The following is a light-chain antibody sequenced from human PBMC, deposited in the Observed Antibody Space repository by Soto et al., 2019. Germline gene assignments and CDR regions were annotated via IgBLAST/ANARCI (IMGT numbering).Light chain of an antibody. CDR1: SSDVGGYNY. J-gene: IGLJ2*01. CDR3: SSYAGTNNLV. CDR2: EVT. V-gene: IGLV2-8*01. Sequence: QSALTQPPSASGSPGQSVTISCTGTSSDVGGYNYVSWYQQHPGKAPKLMIYEVTKRLSGVPDRFSGSKSGNTASLTVSGLQAEDEADYYCSSYAGTNNLVFGGGTKLTVL.